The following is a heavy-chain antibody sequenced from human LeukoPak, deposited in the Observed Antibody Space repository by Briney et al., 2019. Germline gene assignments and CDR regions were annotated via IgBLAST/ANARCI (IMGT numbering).Heavy chain of an antibody. CDR1: GFTFSSYW. CDR2: IKQDGSEK. CDR3: AGGEVGATRGDPFDY. Sequence: GGSLRLSCAASGFTFSSYWMSWVRQAPGKGLEWVANIKQDGSEKYYVDSVKGRFTISRDNAKNSLYLQMNSLRAEDTAVYYCAGGEVGATRGDPFDYWGQGTLVTVSS. D-gene: IGHD1-26*01. V-gene: IGHV3-7*03. J-gene: IGHJ4*02.